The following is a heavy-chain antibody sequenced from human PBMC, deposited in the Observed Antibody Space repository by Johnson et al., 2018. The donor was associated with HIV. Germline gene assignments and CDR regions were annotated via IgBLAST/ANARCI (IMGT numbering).Heavy chain of an antibody. V-gene: IGHV3-11*04. CDR1: GFTFIDYY. CDR3: ARGGTYNWSPDRIGNAFDI. Sequence: QVQLVESGGGLVKPGGSLRLSCAGSGFTFIDYYMSWIRQAPGKGLEWISYISSSGSTIYYADSVKGRFTISRDNAKKSLFLQRSRLRAGETGVYYCARGGTYNWSPDRIGNAFDIWGQGTTVTVSS. J-gene: IGHJ3*02. CDR2: ISSSGSTI. D-gene: IGHD1-20*01.